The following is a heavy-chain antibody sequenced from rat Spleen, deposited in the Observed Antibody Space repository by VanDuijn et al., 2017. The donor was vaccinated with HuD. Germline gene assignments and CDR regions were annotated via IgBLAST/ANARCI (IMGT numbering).Heavy chain of an antibody. J-gene: IGHJ3*01. CDR1: GFTFSNYD. CDR3: TTDGWFAY. Sequence: EVQLVESGGGLVQPGRSLKLSCAASGFTFSNYDMAWVRQAPTKGLEWVASISYDGSSTYYRDSVKGRFTISRDNAKSSLYLQMDSLRSEDTATYYCTTDGWFAYWGQGTLVTVSS. CDR2: ISYDGSST. V-gene: IGHV5-20*01.